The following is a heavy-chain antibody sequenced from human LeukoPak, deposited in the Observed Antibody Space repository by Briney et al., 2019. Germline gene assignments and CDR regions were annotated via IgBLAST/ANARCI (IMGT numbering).Heavy chain of an antibody. D-gene: IGHD3-22*01. Sequence: GASVKVSCKASGYTFTTYGISWVRQAPGQGLAWMGWISPYNGNTIYAHNLQGRVTMTTDTSTSTAYMELRSLTSDDTAVYYCARDPGIYYYDSSGRFDYWGQGTLSPSPQ. CDR3: ARDPGIYYYDSSGRFDY. CDR1: GYTFTTYG. CDR2: ISPYNGNT. V-gene: IGHV1-18*01. J-gene: IGHJ4*02.